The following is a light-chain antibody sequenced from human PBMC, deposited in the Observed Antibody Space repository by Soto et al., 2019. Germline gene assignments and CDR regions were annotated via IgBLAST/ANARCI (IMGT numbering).Light chain of an antibody. CDR2: GAS. V-gene: IGKV3-20*01. CDR3: QQYGSSPPTWT. CDR1: QSVSSSY. J-gene: IGKJ1*01. Sequence: EIVLTQSPGTLSLSPGERATLSCRASQSVSSSYLAWYQQKPGQAPRLLIYGASSRATGIPDRFSGSGSGTDFTLTISRLEPEDFAVYYCQQYGSSPPTWTFGQGTKVGIK.